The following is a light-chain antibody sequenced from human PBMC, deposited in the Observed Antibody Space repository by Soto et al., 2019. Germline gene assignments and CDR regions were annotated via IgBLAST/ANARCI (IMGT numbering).Light chain of an antibody. Sequence: QSALTQPPSASGSPGQSVTISCTGTNSDVGGYNYVSWYQQHPGKAPKLMIYEVSKRPSGVPDRFSGSKSGNTASLTVSGLQAEDEADYYCSSYAGSKGVFGTGTKLTVL. CDR1: NSDVGGYNY. CDR3: SSYAGSKGV. V-gene: IGLV2-8*01. J-gene: IGLJ1*01. CDR2: EVS.